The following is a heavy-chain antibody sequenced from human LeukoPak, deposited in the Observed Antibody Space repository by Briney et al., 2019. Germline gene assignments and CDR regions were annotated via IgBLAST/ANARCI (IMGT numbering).Heavy chain of an antibody. J-gene: IGHJ6*03. V-gene: IGHV3-48*03. CDR3: AGGGEYYYYYYMDV. D-gene: IGHD2-21*01. Sequence: GGSLRLSCAASGFTFTNYEMNWVRQAPGKGLEWVSYISGTGETIYYADSVKGRFTISRDNAKNSLYLQMNSLRAEDTAVYYCAGGGEYYYYYYMDVGGKGTTITISS. CDR1: GFTFTNYE. CDR2: ISGTGETI.